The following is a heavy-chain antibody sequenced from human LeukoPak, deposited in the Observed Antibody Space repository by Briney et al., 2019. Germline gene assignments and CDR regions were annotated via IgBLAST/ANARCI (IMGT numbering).Heavy chain of an antibody. D-gene: IGHD3-10*01. Sequence: GGSLRLSCAASGFTFSKYWMSWVRQAPGKGLEWVANIKQDGSEKYYVDSVKGRFTISRDNAKNSLYLQMNSLRAEDTAVYYCARLGEDYYYYMDVWGKGTTVTVSS. CDR2: IKQDGSEK. CDR1: GFTFSKYW. J-gene: IGHJ6*03. CDR3: ARLGEDYYYYMDV. V-gene: IGHV3-7*01.